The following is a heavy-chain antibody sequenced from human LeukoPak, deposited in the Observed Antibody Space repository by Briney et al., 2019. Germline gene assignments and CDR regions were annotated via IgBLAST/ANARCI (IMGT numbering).Heavy chain of an antibody. D-gene: IGHD3-22*01. Sequence: GASLKISCKGSGSSFTSYWIGWVRQLPGKGLEWMGIIYPGDSDTRYSPSFQGQVTISADKSISTAYLQWSSLKASDTAMYYCASPSDYYDSSGYYDDAFDIWGQGTMVTVSS. CDR1: GSSFTSYW. CDR3: ASPSDYYDSSGYYDDAFDI. J-gene: IGHJ3*02. V-gene: IGHV5-51*01. CDR2: IYPGDSDT.